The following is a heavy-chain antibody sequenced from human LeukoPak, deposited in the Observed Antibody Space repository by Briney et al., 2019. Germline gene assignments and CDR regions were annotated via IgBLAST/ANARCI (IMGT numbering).Heavy chain of an antibody. V-gene: IGHV4-4*07. J-gene: IGHJ4*02. CDR3: ARENSGSYREFDY. D-gene: IGHD1-26*01. Sequence: SATLSLTCTVSGGSISSYYWSWIRPPAGKGLEGIGRIYTSGSTNYNASLKSRVSMSVDTSKNQFSLKLSSVTAADTAVFYCARENSGSYREFDYWGQGTLVTVSS. CDR2: IYTSGST. CDR1: GGSISSYY.